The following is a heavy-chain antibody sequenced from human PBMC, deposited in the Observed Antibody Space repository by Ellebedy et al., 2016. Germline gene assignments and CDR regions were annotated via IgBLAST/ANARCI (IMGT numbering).Heavy chain of an antibody. Sequence: GSLRLXXAVYGGSFSGYYWSWIRQPPGKGLEWIGEINHSGSTNYNPSLKSRVTISVDTSKNQFSLKLSSVTAADTAVYYCARGLMRCSSTSCYNWFNPWGQGTLVTVSS. V-gene: IGHV4-34*01. J-gene: IGHJ5*02. CDR1: GGSFSGYY. D-gene: IGHD2-2*01. CDR3: ARGLMRCSSTSCYNWFNP. CDR2: INHSGST.